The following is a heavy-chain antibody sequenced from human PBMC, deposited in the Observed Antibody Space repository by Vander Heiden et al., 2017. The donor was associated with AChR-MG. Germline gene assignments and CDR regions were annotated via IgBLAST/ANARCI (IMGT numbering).Heavy chain of an antibody. V-gene: IGHV3-43*01. D-gene: IGHD4-17*01. J-gene: IGHJ6*02. CDR3: AKATVTTFYYGMDV. CDR1: GFTFDDYT. Sequence: EVQLVESGGVVVQPGGSLRLSCAASGFTFDDYTMHWVRQAPGKGLEWVSLISWDGGSTYYADSVKGRFTISRDNSKNSLYLQMNSLRTEDTALYYCAKATVTTFYYGMDVWGQGTTVTVSS. CDR2: ISWDGGST.